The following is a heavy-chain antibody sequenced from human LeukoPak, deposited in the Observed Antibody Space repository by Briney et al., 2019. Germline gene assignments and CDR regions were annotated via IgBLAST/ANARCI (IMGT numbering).Heavy chain of an antibody. Sequence: ASVKVSCKASGYTFTSYDINWVRQATGQGLEWMGWMNPNSGNTGYAQKFQGRVTMTRNTSISTAYMELSSLGSEDTAVYYCARLRPYYDSSGYPDAFDNWGQGTMVTVSS. J-gene: IGHJ3*02. V-gene: IGHV1-8*01. CDR2: MNPNSGNT. CDR3: ARLRPYYDSSGYPDAFDN. CDR1: GYTFTSYD. D-gene: IGHD3-22*01.